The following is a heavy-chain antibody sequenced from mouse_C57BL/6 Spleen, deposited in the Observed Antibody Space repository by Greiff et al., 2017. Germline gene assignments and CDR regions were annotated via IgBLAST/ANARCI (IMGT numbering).Heavy chain of an antibody. J-gene: IGHJ2*01. D-gene: IGHD2-4*01. Sequence: QVQLKQPGAELVKPGASVTLSCKASGYTFTSYWMHWVKQRPGRGLEWIGRIDPNSGGTKYNEKFKSKATLTVDKPSSTAYMQLSSLTSEDSAVYYCARDDYCFDYWSQGTTRTVSS. V-gene: IGHV1-72*01. CDR1: GYTFTSYW. CDR2: IDPNSGGT. CDR3: ARDDYCFDY.